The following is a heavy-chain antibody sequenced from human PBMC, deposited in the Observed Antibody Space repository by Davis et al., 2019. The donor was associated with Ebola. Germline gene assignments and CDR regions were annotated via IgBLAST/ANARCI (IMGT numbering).Heavy chain of an antibody. CDR1: GGSISSSSYY. D-gene: IGHD1-20*01. J-gene: IGHJ4*02. Sequence: SETLSLTCTVSGGSISSSSYYWGWIRQPPGKGLEWIGSIYCSGSTYYNPSLKSRVTISVDTSKNQFSLKLSSVTAADTAVYYCASRGLDNWNDGDDYWGQGTLVTVSS. V-gene: IGHV4-39*01. CDR3: ASRGLDNWNDGDDY. CDR2: IYCSGST.